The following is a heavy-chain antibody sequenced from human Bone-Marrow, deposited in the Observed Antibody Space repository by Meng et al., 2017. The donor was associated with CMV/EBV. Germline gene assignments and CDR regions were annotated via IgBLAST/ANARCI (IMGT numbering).Heavy chain of an antibody. CDR2: IIPILGIA. V-gene: IGHV1-69*04. D-gene: IGHD4-11*01. CDR3: ARDPDYSTYYYYGMEV. CDR1: GGTFSSYT. Sequence: SVKVSCKASGGTFSSYTISWVRQAPGQGLEWMGRIIPILGIANYAQKFQGRVTITADKSTSTAYMELSSLRSEDTAVYYCARDPDYSTYYYYGMEVWGQGTTVTGAS. J-gene: IGHJ6*02.